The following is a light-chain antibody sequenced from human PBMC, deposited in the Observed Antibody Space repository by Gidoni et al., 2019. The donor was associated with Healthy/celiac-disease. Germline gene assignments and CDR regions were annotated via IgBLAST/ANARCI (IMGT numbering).Light chain of an antibody. Sequence: ELVLTQSPATLSLSPGERATLSCRASQSVSSYLAWYQQKPGQAPRLLIYDASNRATGIPARFSGSGSGTDFTLTISSLEPEDFAVYYCQQPLFTFXPXTKVXIK. CDR2: DAS. V-gene: IGKV3-11*01. J-gene: IGKJ3*01. CDR3: QQPLFT. CDR1: QSVSSY.